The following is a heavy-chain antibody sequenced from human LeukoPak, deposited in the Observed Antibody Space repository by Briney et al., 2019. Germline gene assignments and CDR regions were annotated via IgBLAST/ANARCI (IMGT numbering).Heavy chain of an antibody. Sequence: SETLSLTCTVSGGSISSYYWSWIRQPPGKGLEWIGYTYYSESTNYNPSLKSRVTISVDTSKNQFSLKLSSVTAADTAVYYCARLPGRRSGSYFPWGQGTLVTVSS. CDR3: ARLPGRRSGSYFP. CDR1: GGSISSYY. CDR2: TYYSEST. J-gene: IGHJ5*02. D-gene: IGHD1-26*01. V-gene: IGHV4-59*08.